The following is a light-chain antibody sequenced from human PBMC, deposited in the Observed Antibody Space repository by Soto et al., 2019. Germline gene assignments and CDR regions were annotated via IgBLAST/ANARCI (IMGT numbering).Light chain of an antibody. CDR3: KQYNSYSAT. CDR2: GAS. CDR1: QSVSNNY. Sequence: EIVLTQSPGTLSLSPGERATLSCRASQSVSNNYLAWYQQKPGQAPRLLIYGASNRATGIQDRFSGSGSGTEFTLTIRSLQPDDFATYYCKQYNSYSATFGQGTKVDIK. J-gene: IGKJ1*01. V-gene: IGKV3-20*01.